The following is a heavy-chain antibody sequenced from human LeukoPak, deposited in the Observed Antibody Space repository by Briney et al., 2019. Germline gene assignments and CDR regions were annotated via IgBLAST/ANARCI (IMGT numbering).Heavy chain of an antibody. J-gene: IGHJ1*01. D-gene: IGHD6-6*01. CDR2: IDRGGNT. V-gene: IGHV3-66*01. CDR3: ARDGPSMSIQH. CDR1: GFTASSNY. Sequence: PGGSLRLSCAASGFTASSNYMSWVREAPGRGLGWVSTIDRGGNTNYADSVKGRFTISRDNSKNTLYLQMNSLRAEETAVYYCARDGPSMSIQHWGQGTLVTVSS.